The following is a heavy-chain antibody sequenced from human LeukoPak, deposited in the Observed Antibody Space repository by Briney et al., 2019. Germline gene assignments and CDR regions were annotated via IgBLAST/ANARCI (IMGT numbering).Heavy chain of an antibody. CDR2: IRYDGNDK. V-gene: IGHV3-30*02. CDR1: GFTFSDYG. J-gene: IGHJ4*02. D-gene: IGHD6-19*01. Sequence: GGSLRLSCAASGFTFSDYGMHWVRQTPGKGLECVAFIRYDGNDKYFADSVKGRFTVSRDNSKNTLYLQMNNLRAEDTAVYYCATYSSGWYPYYFDYWGQGTLVTVSS. CDR3: ATYSSGWYPYYFDY.